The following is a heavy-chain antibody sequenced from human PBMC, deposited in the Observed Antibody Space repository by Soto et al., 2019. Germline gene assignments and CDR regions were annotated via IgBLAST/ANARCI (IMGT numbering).Heavy chain of an antibody. V-gene: IGHV3-30-3*01. Sequence: QAGGSLRLSCAASGFTFSSYAMHWVRQAPGKGLEWVAVISYDGSNKYYADSVKGRFTISRDNSKNTLYLQMNSLRAEDTAVYYCARDIYDSSGTLGNWGQGTTVTVSS. D-gene: IGHD3-22*01. J-gene: IGHJ6*02. CDR3: ARDIYDSSGTLGN. CDR1: GFTFSSYA. CDR2: ISYDGSNK.